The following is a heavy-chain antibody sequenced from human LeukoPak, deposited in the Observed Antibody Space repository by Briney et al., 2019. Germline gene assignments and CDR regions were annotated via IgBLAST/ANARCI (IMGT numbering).Heavy chain of an antibody. J-gene: IGHJ4*02. CDR1: GFTFRNYG. D-gene: IGHD5-12*01. Sequence: GGSLRLSCAASGFTFRNYGMNWVRQAPGKGLEWVTIIWYDGSNKYYADSVKGRFIISRDNSKNTLYLQMNSLRAEDTAMYYCARGRYSGTTYYFDYWGQGTLVTVSS. V-gene: IGHV3-33*01. CDR3: ARGRYSGTTYYFDY. CDR2: IWYDGSNK.